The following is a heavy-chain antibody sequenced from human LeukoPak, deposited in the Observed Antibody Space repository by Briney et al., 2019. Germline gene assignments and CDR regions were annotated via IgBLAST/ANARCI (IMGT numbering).Heavy chain of an antibody. V-gene: IGHV3-9*01. CDR3: AKDIEQLRPGYFDY. D-gene: IGHD5-18*01. J-gene: IGHJ4*02. Sequence: PGRSLRLSCAASGFTFDDYAMPWVRQAPGKGLEWVSGISWNSGSIGYADSVKGRFTISRDNAKNSLYLQMNSLRAEDTALYYCAKDIEQLRPGYFDYWGQGTLVTVSS. CDR1: GFTFDDYA. CDR2: ISWNSGSI.